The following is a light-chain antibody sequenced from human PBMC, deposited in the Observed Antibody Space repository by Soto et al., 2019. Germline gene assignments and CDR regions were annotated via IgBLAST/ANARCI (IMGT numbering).Light chain of an antibody. V-gene: IGKV3-20*01. Sequence: EIVLTQSPGTLSLSPGERATLSCRASQSVSSSYLAWYQQKPGQAPRLLIYDTSSSATGIPDRFRGSGSGTGFTLTISRREPEADAVDDCQRERSSPLFTFGPGTKVEIK. J-gene: IGKJ3*01. CDR3: QRERSSPLFT. CDR1: QSVSSSY. CDR2: DTS.